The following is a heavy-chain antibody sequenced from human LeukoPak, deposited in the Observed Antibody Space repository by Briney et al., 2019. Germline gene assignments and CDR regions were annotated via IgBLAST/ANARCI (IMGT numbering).Heavy chain of an antibody. CDR3: AVYAPGYSSGGSCYSVIYYFDS. Sequence: GASVKVSCKASGYTFTSYGISWVRQAPGQGLEWMGWISAYNGNTNYAQKLQGRVTMTTDTSTSTAYMELRSLRSDDTAVYYCAVYAPGYSSGGSCYSVIYYFDSRGQGTLVAVSS. CDR1: GYTFTSYG. CDR2: ISAYNGNT. D-gene: IGHD2-15*01. J-gene: IGHJ4*02. V-gene: IGHV1-18*01.